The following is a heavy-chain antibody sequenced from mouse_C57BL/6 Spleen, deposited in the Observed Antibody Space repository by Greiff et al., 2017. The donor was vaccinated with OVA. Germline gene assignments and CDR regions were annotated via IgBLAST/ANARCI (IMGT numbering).Heavy chain of an antibody. CDR1: GYTFTSYW. D-gene: IGHD2-5*01. CDR2: IDPSDSET. CDR3: ARSGSYSNYPWFAY. V-gene: IGHV1-52*01. Sequence: QVQLQQPGAELVRPGSSVKLSCKASGYTFTSYWMHWVKQRPIQGLEWIGNIDPSDSETHYNQKFKDKATLTVDKSSSTAYMQLSSRTSEDSAVYYCARSGSYSNYPWFAYWGQGTLVTVSA. J-gene: IGHJ3*01.